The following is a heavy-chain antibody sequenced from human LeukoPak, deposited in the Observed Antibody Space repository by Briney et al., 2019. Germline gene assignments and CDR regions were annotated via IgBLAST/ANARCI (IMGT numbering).Heavy chain of an antibody. CDR1: GYTFSSYG. V-gene: IGHV3-30*18. D-gene: IGHD1-1*01. J-gene: IGHJ3*02. Sequence: SCKASGYTFSSYGMHWVRQAPGKGLEWVAVISYDGSNKYYADSVKGRFTISRDNSKNTLHLQMNSLRGEDTAVYHCVKGGTTGTTSPLRAFDIWGQGTMVTVSS. CDR3: VKGGTTGTTSPLRAFDI. CDR2: ISYDGSNK.